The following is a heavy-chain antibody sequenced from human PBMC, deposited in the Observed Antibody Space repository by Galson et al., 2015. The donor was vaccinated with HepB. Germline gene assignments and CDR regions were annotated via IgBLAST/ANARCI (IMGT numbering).Heavy chain of an antibody. V-gene: IGHV3-30-3*01. D-gene: IGHD3-16*02. CDR3: ARKLAYYDSVWGSYPRGYYFDY. CDR2: ISYDGSNK. CDR1: GFTFSSYA. J-gene: IGHJ4*02. Sequence: SLRLSCAASGFTFSSYAMHWVRQAPGKGLEWVAVISYDGSNKYYADSVKVRFTISRDNSKNTLYLQMNSLRAEDTAVYYCARKLAYYDSVWGSYPRGYYFDYWGQGTLVTVSS.